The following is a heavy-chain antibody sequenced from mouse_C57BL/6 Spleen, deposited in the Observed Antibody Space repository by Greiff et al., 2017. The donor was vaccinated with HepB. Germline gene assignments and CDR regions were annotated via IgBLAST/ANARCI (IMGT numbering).Heavy chain of an antibody. D-gene: IGHD3-1*01. CDR2: IYPGDGDT. J-gene: IGHJ4*01. Sequence: VQLQQSGPELVKPGASVKISCKASGYAFSSSWMNWVKQRPGKGLEWIGRIYPGDGDTNYNGKFKGKATLTADKSSSTAYMQLSSLTSDDSAVYFCARWHPGNYYAMDYWGQGTSVTVSS. CDR1: GYAFSSSW. V-gene: IGHV1-82*01. CDR3: ARWHPGNYYAMDY.